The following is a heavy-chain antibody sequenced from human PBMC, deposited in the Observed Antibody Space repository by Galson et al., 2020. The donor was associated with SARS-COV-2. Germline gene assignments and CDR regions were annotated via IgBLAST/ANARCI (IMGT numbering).Heavy chain of an antibody. Sequence: ASETLSLTCTVSGGSISSSSYYWGWIRQPPGKGLEWIGRIYYSGSTYYNPSLKSRVTISVDTSKNQFSLKLSSVTAADTAVYYCAREVQDIVVVVAAIWFDPWGQGTLVTVSS. D-gene: IGHD2-15*01. J-gene: IGHJ5*02. V-gene: IGHV4-39*07. CDR1: GGSISSSSYY. CDR2: IYYSGST. CDR3: AREVQDIVVVVAAIWFDP.